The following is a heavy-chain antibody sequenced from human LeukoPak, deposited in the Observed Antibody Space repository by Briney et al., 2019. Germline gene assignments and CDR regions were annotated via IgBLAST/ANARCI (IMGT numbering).Heavy chain of an antibody. V-gene: IGHV3-30-3*01. J-gene: IGHJ4*02. D-gene: IGHD4-11*01. Sequence: PGGSLRLSCAASGFTFSSYAMHWVRQAPGKGLEWVAVISYDGSNKYYADSVKGRFTISRDNSKNTLYLQMNSLRAEDTALYYCAKDSDSRAYIDYWGQGTLVTVSS. CDR3: AKDSDSRAYIDY. CDR2: ISYDGSNK. CDR1: GFTFSSYA.